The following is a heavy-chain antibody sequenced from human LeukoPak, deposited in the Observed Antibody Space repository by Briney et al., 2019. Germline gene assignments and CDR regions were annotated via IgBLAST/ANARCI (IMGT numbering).Heavy chain of an antibody. CDR1: GGSISSSSYY. CDR3: ARAPGIVDY. Sequence: SETLSLTCTVSGGSISSSSYYWGWIRQPPGKGREWIGSIYYSGSTYYNPSLKSRVTISVDTSKNQFSLKLSSVTAADTAVYYCARAPGIVDYWGQGTLVTVSS. J-gene: IGHJ4*02. V-gene: IGHV4-39*07. CDR2: IYYSGST. D-gene: IGHD1-14*01.